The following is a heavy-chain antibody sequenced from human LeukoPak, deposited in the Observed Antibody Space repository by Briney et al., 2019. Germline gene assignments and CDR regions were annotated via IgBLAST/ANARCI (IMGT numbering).Heavy chain of an antibody. CDR2: IYSGGNT. D-gene: IGHD2/OR15-2a*01. V-gene: IGHV3-53*01. CDR1: GFTVSSNS. CDR3: ARRAGEYSHPYDY. J-gene: IGHJ4*02. Sequence: GGSLRLSCAASGFTVSSNSMSWVRQAPGKGLEWVSVIYSGGNTHYSDSVKGRFTISRDNSKNTLYLQMNSLRAEDTAVYYCARRAGEYSHPYDYWGQGTLVTVSS.